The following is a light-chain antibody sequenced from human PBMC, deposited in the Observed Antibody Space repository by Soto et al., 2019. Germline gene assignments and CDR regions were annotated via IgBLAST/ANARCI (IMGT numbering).Light chain of an antibody. CDR2: GIS. J-gene: IGKJ1*01. CDR1: QSVTSNY. V-gene: IGKV3-20*01. Sequence: IVLTQSPGTLSLSPGERATLFCRASQSVTSNYFAWYQQEPGQAPRLLIYGISDRATGIPDRFSGSGSGTDFTLTISRLEPEDFAVYYCEQYGSSPRTFGQGTKVEIK. CDR3: EQYGSSPRT.